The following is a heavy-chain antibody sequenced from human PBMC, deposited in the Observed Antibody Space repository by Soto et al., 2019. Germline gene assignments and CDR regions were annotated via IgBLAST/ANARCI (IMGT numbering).Heavy chain of an antibody. CDR2: ISAYNGNT. D-gene: IGHD1-26*01. CDR3: ARESDGSEWEGYYFDY. V-gene: IGHV1-18*01. CDR1: GYTFTSYG. Sequence: ASVKVSCKASGYTFTSYGISWVRQAPGQGLEWMGWISAYNGNTNYAQKLQGRVTMTTDTSTSTAYMELRSLRSDDTAVYYCARESDGSEWEGYYFDYWGQGTLVTVSS. J-gene: IGHJ4*02.